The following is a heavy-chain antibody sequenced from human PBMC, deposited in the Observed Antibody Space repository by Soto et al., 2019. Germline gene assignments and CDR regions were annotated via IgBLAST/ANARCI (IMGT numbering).Heavy chain of an antibody. V-gene: IGHV1-8*01. CDR3: SSAGPGYFDWLLSPDY. CDR2: MHRNSGNT. J-gene: IGHJ4*02. CDR1: GYTFTSYE. D-gene: IGHD3-9*01. Sequence: QVQLVQSGAEVKKPGASVKVSCKASGYTFTSYEINWVRQATGQGREWMGWMHRNSGNTGYAQKFQGRVTMTRYTSRSTAYLELRSLRSEVTAVSYCSSAGPGYFDWLLSPDYWGQGTLVTVSS.